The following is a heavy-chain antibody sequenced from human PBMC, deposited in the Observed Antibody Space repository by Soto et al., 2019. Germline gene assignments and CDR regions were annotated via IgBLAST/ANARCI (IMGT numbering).Heavy chain of an antibody. D-gene: IGHD5-12*01. J-gene: IGHJ5*02. CDR2: IYYSGST. Sequence: SETLSLTCTVSGGSISSGGYYWSWIRQHPGKGLEWIGYIYYSGSTYYNPSLKSRVTISVDTSKNQFSLKLSSVTAADTDVYYCARVGLNWFDPWGQGTLVTVSS. CDR1: GGSISSGGYY. V-gene: IGHV4-31*03. CDR3: ARVGLNWFDP.